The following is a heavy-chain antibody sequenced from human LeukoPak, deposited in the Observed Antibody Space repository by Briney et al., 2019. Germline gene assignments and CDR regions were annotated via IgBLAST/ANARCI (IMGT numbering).Heavy chain of an antibody. D-gene: IGHD6-13*01. Sequence: PSETLSLTCAVYGGSFSGYYWSWIRQPPGKGLEWIGEINHSGSTNYNPSLKSRVTISVDTSKNQFSLKLSSVTAADTAVYYCAREKNLLGYSSSWYDYYYGMDVWGQGTTVTVSS. J-gene: IGHJ6*02. CDR1: GGSFSGYY. CDR2: INHSGST. V-gene: IGHV4-34*01. CDR3: AREKNLLGYSSSWYDYYYGMDV.